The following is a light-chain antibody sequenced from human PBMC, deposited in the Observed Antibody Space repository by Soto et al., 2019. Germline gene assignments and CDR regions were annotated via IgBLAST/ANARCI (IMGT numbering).Light chain of an antibody. V-gene: IGKV1-33*01. J-gene: IGKJ2*01. CDR2: DAS. CDR3: QQYDNLPYT. Sequence: QMPQSPSSLSASVGDTVTITCQASQDISNYLNWHQQKPGRAPKLLIYDASKLETGVPSRFSGSGSGTDFAFTISSLQPEDVATYYCQQYDNLPYTFGQGTKLEIK. CDR1: QDISNY.